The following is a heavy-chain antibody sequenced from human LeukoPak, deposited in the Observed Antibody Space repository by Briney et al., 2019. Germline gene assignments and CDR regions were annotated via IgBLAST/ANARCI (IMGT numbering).Heavy chain of an antibody. Sequence: GGSLRLSCAASGFTFSDHYMDWVRQAPGKGLEWVAVISYDGSNKYYADSVKGRFTISRDNSKNTLYLQMNSLGAEDTAVYYCARVDSSGYYPDYWGQGTLVTVSS. V-gene: IGHV3-30-3*01. J-gene: IGHJ4*02. CDR2: ISYDGSNK. CDR1: GFTFSDHY. CDR3: ARVDSSGYYPDY. D-gene: IGHD3-22*01.